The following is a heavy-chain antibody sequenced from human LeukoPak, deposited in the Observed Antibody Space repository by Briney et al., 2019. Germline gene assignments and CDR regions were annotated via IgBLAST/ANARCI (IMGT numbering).Heavy chain of an antibody. CDR1: GGSFSTYY. D-gene: IGHD3-10*01. V-gene: IGHV4-34*01. J-gene: IGHJ6*04. CDR3: ARHGLGRGVYITRQYNYYMDV. CDR2: INHSGSI. Sequence: SETLSLTCAVYGGSFSTYYWSWVRQPPGSGLEWIGEINHSGSINYNPSLKSRVTVSIDTSKNQFSLKLSSLTAADTAIYFCARHGLGRGVYITRQYNYYMDVWGTGTTVTVSS.